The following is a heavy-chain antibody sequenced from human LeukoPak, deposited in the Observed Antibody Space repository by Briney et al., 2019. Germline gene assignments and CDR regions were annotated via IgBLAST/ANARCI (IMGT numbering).Heavy chain of an antibody. V-gene: IGHV5-51*01. J-gene: IGHJ4*02. D-gene: IGHD3-22*01. CDR2: IYPGDSDT. Sequence: HGESLKISCKGSGYSFTSYWIGWVRQVPGKGLEWMGIIYPGDSDTRYSPSFQGQVTISADKSISTAYLQWSSLKASDTAMYYCARHYKAYYYDSSGLDYWGQGTLVTVSS. CDR1: GYSFTSYW. CDR3: ARHYKAYYYDSSGLDY.